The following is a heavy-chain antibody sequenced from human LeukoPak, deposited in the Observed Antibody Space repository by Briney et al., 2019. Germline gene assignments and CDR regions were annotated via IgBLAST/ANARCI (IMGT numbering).Heavy chain of an antibody. CDR1: TFTFSTYG. V-gene: IGHV3-73*01. J-gene: IGHJ4*02. CDR2: IRSKANSYAT. D-gene: IGHD6-19*01. Sequence: PGGSLRLSCAASTFTFSTYGMHWVRQASGKGLEWVGRIRSKANSYATAYAASVKGRFTISRDDSKNTAYLQMNSLKTEDTAVYYCTRPDSSGSDYWGQGTLVTVSS. CDR3: TRPDSSGSDY.